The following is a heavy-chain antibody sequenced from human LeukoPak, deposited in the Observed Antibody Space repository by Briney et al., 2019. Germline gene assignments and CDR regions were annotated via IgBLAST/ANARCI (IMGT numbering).Heavy chain of an antibody. CDR2: IWYDGSNK. V-gene: IGHV3-33*01. Sequence: GGSLRLSCAASGFTFSSYGMHWVRQAPGKGLEWVAVIWYDGSNKYYADSVKGRFTISRDNSKNTLYLQMNSLRAEDTAVYYCARIYGGNSYYFDYWGQGTLVTVSS. D-gene: IGHD4-23*01. CDR1: GFTFSSYG. J-gene: IGHJ4*02. CDR3: ARIYGGNSYYFDY.